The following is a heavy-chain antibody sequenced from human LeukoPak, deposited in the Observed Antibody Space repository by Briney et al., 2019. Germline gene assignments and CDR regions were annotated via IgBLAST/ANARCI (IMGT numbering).Heavy chain of an antibody. CDR1: GFTVSTNY. Sequence: GGSLRLSCAASGFTVSTNYMSWVRQAPGKGVEWVSVIYSGGSTYYADSVKGRFTISRDISKNTLYLQMNSLRAEDTAVYYCARGQPQGYTYYYDSSGYSDFDYWGQGTLVTVSS. CDR3: ARGQPQGYTYYYDSSGYSDFDY. CDR2: IYSGGST. J-gene: IGHJ4*02. V-gene: IGHV3-66*01. D-gene: IGHD3-22*01.